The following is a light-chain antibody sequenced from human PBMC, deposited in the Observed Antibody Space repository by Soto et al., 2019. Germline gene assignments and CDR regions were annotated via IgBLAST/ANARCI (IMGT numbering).Light chain of an antibody. J-gene: IGLJ2*01. Sequence: SYELTQPPSVSVSPGQTASITCSGDQLGDKYACWYQQKPGQSPVLVIYQDSKRPSGIPERFSGSNSGNTATLTISGTQAMDDADYYCQAWDSSTVVFGGGTKLTVL. V-gene: IGLV3-1*01. CDR3: QAWDSSTVV. CDR2: QDS. CDR1: QLGDKY.